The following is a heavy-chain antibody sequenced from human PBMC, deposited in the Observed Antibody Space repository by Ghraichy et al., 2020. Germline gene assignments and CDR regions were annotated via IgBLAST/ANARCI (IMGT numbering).Heavy chain of an antibody. Sequence: SVKVSCKASGGTFSSYAISWVRQAPGQGLEWMGRIIPILGIANYAQKFQGRVTITADKSTSTAYMELSNLRSEDTAVYYCARGYCSGGSCQDYYYGMDVWGQGTTVTVSS. J-gene: IGHJ6*02. CDR1: GGTFSSYA. V-gene: IGHV1-69*04. CDR3: ARGYCSGGSCQDYYYGMDV. CDR2: IIPILGIA. D-gene: IGHD2-15*01.